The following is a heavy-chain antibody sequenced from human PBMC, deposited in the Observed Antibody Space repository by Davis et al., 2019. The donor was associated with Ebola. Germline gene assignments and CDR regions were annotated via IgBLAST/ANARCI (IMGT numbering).Heavy chain of an antibody. Sequence: GESLKISCAASGFTFSNYWMTWVRQAPGKGPEWVGKIKPDGSDKYYLDSVTGRFTISRDNAENSLFLQMNSLRDEDTAVYYCVKDSGWQMSPWGQGTLVTVSS. CDR2: IKPDGSDK. J-gene: IGHJ5*02. CDR3: VKDSGWQMSP. CDR1: GFTFSNYW. D-gene: IGHD5-12*01. V-gene: IGHV3-7*01.